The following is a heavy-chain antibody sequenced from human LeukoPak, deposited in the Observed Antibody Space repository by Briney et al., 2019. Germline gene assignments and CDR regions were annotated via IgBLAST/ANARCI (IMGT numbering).Heavy chain of an antibody. CDR2: SYSAGAT. V-gene: IGHV3-53*01. J-gene: IGHJ4*02. D-gene: IGHD3-3*02. Sequence: GGSLRLSCAASGFTFSSYGMHWVRQSPGRGLEWLSSSYSAGATCYADSVKGRFTISRDHSNNSVSLQMTNLRVEDTAIYYCARGASRISWPGIDYWGQGTLVTVSS. CDR3: ARGASRISWPGIDY. CDR1: GFTFSSYG.